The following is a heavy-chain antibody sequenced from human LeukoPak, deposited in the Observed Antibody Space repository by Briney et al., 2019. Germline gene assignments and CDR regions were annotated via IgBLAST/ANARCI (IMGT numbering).Heavy chain of an antibody. J-gene: IGHJ4*02. D-gene: IGHD2-2*01. CDR1: GFTFSSYW. CDR2: IHSDGSST. CDR3: ASSTGVVPVFDY. V-gene: IGHV3-74*01. Sequence: GGSLRLSCAASGFTFSSYWMHWVRQAPGKGLVWVSRIHSDGSSTNYADSVKGRFTISRDNAKNTLYLQMNSLRAEDTAVYYCASSTGVVPVFDYWGQGTLVTVSS.